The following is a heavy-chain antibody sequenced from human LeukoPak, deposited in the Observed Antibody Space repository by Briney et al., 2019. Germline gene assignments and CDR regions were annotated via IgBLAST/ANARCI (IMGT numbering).Heavy chain of an antibody. D-gene: IGHD3-10*01. J-gene: IGHJ4*02. CDR3: ARPMVRGVINPSFDY. CDR2: INPNSGGT. Sequence: GASVKVSCKASGYTFTSYGISWVRQAPGQGLEWMGWINPNSGGTNYAQKFQGRVTMTRDTSISTAYMELSRLRSDDTAVYYCARPMVRGVINPSFDYWGQGTLVTVSS. CDR1: GYTFTSYG. V-gene: IGHV1-2*02.